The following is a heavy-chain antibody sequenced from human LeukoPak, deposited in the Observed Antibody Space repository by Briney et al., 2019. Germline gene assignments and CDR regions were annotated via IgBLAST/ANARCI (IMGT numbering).Heavy chain of an antibody. Sequence: GGSQRLSCAASGFTFGAFAMAWVRQALGKGLEWVSSILASGRTTYYADSVKGRFTISRDNSKNTVYLQMDSLGADDTAIYFCAKDLNSGDGKWEFDPWGQGTLVTVP. CDR1: GFTFGAFA. V-gene: IGHV3-23*01. CDR2: ILASGRTT. D-gene: IGHD4-17*01. CDR3: AKDLNSGDGKWEFDP. J-gene: IGHJ5*02.